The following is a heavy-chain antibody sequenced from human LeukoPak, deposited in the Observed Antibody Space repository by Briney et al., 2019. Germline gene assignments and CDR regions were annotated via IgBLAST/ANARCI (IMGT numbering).Heavy chain of an antibody. D-gene: IGHD5-24*01. V-gene: IGHV4-59*01. CDR2: IYHSGST. J-gene: IGHJ4*02. CDR1: GASFSGYS. Sequence: SETLSLTCAVYGASFSGYSWSWIRQPPGKGLEWIGSIYHSGSTNYNPSLKSRVTISVDTSKNQFSLKLRSVTAADTAVYYCARENGYKYDYWGQGTLVTVSS. CDR3: ARENGYKYDY.